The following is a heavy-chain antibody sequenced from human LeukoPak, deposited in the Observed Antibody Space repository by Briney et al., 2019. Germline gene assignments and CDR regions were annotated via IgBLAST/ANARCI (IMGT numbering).Heavy chain of an antibody. D-gene: IGHD6-13*01. V-gene: IGHV4-39*07. J-gene: IGHJ1*01. CDR1: GVSISSYF. Sequence: SETLSLICTVSGVSISSYFWSWFRQPPGKGLEWIGSIYYSGSTYYNPSLKSRVTISVDTSKNQFSLKLSSVTAADTAVYYCARVYSSGWYGKYFQHWGQGTLATVSS. CDR3: ARVYSSGWYGKYFQH. CDR2: IYYSGST.